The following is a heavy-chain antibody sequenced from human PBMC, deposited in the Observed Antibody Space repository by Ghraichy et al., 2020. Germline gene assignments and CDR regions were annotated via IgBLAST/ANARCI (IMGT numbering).Heavy chain of an antibody. Sequence: ASVKVSCKASGYTFTSYGISWVRQAPGQGLEWMGWISAYNGNTNYAQKLQGRVTMTTDTSTSTAYMELRSLRSDDTAVYYCARDLIVVVITTLDDAFDIWGQGTMVTVSS. CDR1: GYTFTSYG. D-gene: IGHD3-22*01. V-gene: IGHV1-18*01. CDR2: ISAYNGNT. CDR3: ARDLIVVVITTLDDAFDI. J-gene: IGHJ3*02.